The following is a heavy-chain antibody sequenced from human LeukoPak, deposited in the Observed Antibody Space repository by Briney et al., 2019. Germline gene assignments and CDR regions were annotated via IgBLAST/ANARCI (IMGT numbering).Heavy chain of an antibody. CDR1: GFTFSSYE. J-gene: IGHJ4*02. Sequence: PGGSLRHSCAASGFTFSSYEMNWVRPAPGKGLEGVSYISSSGSTIYFADSVKGRFTISRENDKKSLYLQMNSLRADHTPIYYSRTGRHQRWLPLDYWGQGTLVTVSS. CDR3: RTGRHQRWLPLDY. V-gene: IGHV3-48*03. D-gene: IGHD5-24*01. CDR2: ISSSGSTI.